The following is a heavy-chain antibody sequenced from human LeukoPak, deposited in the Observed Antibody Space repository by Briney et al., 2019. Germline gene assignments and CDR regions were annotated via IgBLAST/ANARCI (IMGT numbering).Heavy chain of an antibody. CDR2: IRYIGGT. CDR1: SDSMRTFY. V-gene: IGHV4-59*01. D-gene: IGHD3-10*01. J-gene: IGHJ5*02. Sequence: SETLSLTCTVSSDSMRTFYWSWIRQSPGKGLEWIGYIRYIGGTSYNPSLRSWGTISIDTSKTLCSLTGTSVTAADTAPYYCAREKFALNYYASPGSFAANWFNPWGQGTSVTVSS. CDR3: AREKFALNYYASPGSFAANWFNP.